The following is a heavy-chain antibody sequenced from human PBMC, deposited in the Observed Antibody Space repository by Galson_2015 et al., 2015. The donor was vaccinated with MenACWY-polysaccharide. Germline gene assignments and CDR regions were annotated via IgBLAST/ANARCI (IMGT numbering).Heavy chain of an antibody. CDR3: ASRTWFRTGSGPEDY. J-gene: IGHJ4*02. Sequence: SLRLSCAASGFTFDTSRLIWVRQAPGQGLQWVSAISGNSAYISYADAVQGRFTISRDSAKNSLYLQMNSLKAEDTAIYYCASRTWFRTGSGPEDYWGQGTLVTVSS. CDR1: GFTFDTSR. V-gene: IGHV3-21*01. CDR2: ISGNSAYI. D-gene: IGHD3-22*01.